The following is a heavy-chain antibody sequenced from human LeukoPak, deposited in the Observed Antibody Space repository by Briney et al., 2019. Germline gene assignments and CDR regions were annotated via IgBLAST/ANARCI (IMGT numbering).Heavy chain of an antibody. V-gene: IGHV4-34*01. CDR1: GGSFSGYY. Sequence: PSETLSLTCAVYGGSFSGYYWSWIRQPPGKGLEWIGEINHSGSTNYNPSLKSRVTISVDTSKNQFSLKLSSVTAADTAVYYCARYGNWKYPLDYWGQGTLVTVSS. CDR2: INHSGST. D-gene: IGHD1-20*01. CDR3: ARYGNWKYPLDY. J-gene: IGHJ4*02.